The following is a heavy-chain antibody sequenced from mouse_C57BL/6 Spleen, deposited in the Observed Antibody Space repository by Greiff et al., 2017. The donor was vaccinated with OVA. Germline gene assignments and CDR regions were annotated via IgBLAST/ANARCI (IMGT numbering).Heavy chain of an antibody. CDR1: GFTFSSYA. D-gene: IGHD1-1*01. V-gene: IGHV5-9-1*02. CDR3: TREGSSYNFDY. J-gene: IGHJ2*01. Sequence: VKLVESGEGLVKPGGSLKLSCAASGFTFSSYAMSWVRQTPEKRLEWVAYISSGGDYIYYADTVKGRFTISRDNARNTLYLQMSSLKSEDTAMYYCTREGSSYNFDYWGQGTTLTVSS. CDR2: ISSGGDYI.